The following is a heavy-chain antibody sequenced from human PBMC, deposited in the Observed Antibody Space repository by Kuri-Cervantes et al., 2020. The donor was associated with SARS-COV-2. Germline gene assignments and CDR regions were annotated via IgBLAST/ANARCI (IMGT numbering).Heavy chain of an antibody. CDR1: GFTVSSNY. D-gene: IGHD4-17*01. Sequence: GGSLRLSCAASGFTVSSNYMSWVRQAPGKGLEWVSYISSSGSTIYYADSVKGRFTISRDNAKNSLYLQMNSLRAEDTAVYYCASFPNDYGDYGDAFDIWGQGTMVTVSS. J-gene: IGHJ3*02. V-gene: IGHV3-11*04. CDR3: ASFPNDYGDYGDAFDI. CDR2: ISSSGSTI.